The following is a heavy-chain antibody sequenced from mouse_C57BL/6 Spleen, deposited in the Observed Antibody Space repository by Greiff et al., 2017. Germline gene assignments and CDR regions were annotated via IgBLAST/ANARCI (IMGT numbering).Heavy chain of an antibody. V-gene: IGHV14-4*01. CDR2: IDPENGDT. D-gene: IGHD1-3*01. CDR3: TTGVKGWFAY. Sequence: EVKLVESGAELVRPGASVKLSCTASGFNIKDDYMHWVKQRPEQGLEWIGWIDPENGDTEYASKFQGKATITADTSSNTDYLQLSSLTSEDTAVYYCTTGVKGWFAYWGQGTLVTVSA. J-gene: IGHJ3*01. CDR1: GFNIKDDY.